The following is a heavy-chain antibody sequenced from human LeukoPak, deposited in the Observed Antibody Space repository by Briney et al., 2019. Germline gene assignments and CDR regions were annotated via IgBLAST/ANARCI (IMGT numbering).Heavy chain of an antibody. V-gene: IGHV3-15*01. D-gene: IGHD3-16*02. CDR3: TTGYDYVWGSYRTQYYFDY. Sequence: GGSLRLSCAASGFTFSNAWMSWVRQAPGKGLEWVGRIKSKTDGGTTDYAAPVKGRFTISRDDSKNTLYLQMNSLNTEDTAVYYCTTGYDYVWGSYRTQYYFDYWGQGTLVTVSS. CDR2: IKSKTDGGTT. CDR1: GFTFSNAW. J-gene: IGHJ4*02.